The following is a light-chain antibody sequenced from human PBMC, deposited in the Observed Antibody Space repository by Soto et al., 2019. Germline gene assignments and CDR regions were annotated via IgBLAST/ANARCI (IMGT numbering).Light chain of an antibody. CDR1: SSNIGSNT. J-gene: IGLJ2*01. CDR3: AAWDDSLNGVV. V-gene: IGLV1-44*01. CDR2: GNS. Sequence: QSVLTQPPSASGTPGQRVTISCSGSSSNIGSNTVTWYQQLPRTAPKLLIYGNSQRPSGVPDRFSGSKSGTSASLAISGLQSEDEADYYCAAWDDSLNGVVFGGGTQLTVL.